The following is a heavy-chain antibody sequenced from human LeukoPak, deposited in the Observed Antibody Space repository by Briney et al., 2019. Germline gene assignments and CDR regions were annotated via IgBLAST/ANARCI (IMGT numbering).Heavy chain of an antibody. CDR2: ISSGGSIT. D-gene: IGHD3-22*01. CDR3: ARRVGSSESSYYFDY. CDR1: GFTFNIYW. J-gene: IGHJ4*02. Sequence: GGSLRLSCAASGFTFNIYWMHWVRQAPGKGLVWVSLISSGGSITSYADSVKGRFTISRDNAKNTVYLQMNSLRVEDTAVYYCARRVGSSESSYYFDYWGQGTLVTVSS. V-gene: IGHV3-74*01.